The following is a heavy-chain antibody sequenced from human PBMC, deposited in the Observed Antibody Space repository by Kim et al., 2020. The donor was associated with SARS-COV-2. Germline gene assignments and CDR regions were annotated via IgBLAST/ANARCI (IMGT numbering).Heavy chain of an antibody. CDR2: IRSKANSYAT. CDR1: GFTFSDSA. J-gene: IGHJ3*01. D-gene: IGHD3-10*01. CDR3: SRVPPDPASYYDAF. V-gene: IGHV3-73*01. Sequence: GGSLRLSCAASGFTFSDSAMHWVRQASWKGLEWVGRIRSKANSYATAYGASVKGRFTISSDDSKITAYLQINSLKTEDPAVYYCSRVPPDPASYYDAF.